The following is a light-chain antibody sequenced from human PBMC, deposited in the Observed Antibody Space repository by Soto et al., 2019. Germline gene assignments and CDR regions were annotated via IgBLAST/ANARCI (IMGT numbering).Light chain of an antibody. CDR1: QSVASSY. Sequence: EVVLTQSPGTLSLSPGERVTLSCRASQSVASSYLAWYQQKPGRAPRLLFYSASSRATGIPDRFSGSGSGTDFTLTISSLQPEDFATYYCQQSYSTPRTFGQGTKVEIK. J-gene: IGKJ1*01. CDR2: SAS. CDR3: QQSYSTPRT. V-gene: IGKV3-20*01.